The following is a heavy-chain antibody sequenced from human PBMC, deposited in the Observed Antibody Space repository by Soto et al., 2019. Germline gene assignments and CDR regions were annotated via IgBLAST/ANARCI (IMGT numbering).Heavy chain of an antibody. CDR3: AREGDCFNNVCFPDY. J-gene: IGHJ4*02. V-gene: IGHV3-21*01. CDR2: ISFVSSYM. D-gene: IGHD2-15*01. Sequence: NPGGSLRLSCAASGFTFSSSSMAWVRQAPGKALEWVSSISFVSSYMYYAASVKGRFSISRDNAKNSLYLQMSSLRAEDTALYYCAREGDCFNNVCFPDYWGQGTLVTVSS. CDR1: GFTFSSSS.